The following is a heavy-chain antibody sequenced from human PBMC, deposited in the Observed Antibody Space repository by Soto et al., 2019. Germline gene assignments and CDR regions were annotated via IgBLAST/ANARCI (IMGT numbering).Heavy chain of an antibody. D-gene: IGHD3-16*02. J-gene: IGHJ5*02. V-gene: IGHV3-7*03. Sequence: GESLRLSWSDSAFILSNYWMSWFRQAPGMGLQWVASIKEDGSEKYYVDPVKGRFTISRENAKNSLYLQMNSLRAEDTAVYYCARYRPLDPWGQGILVPVSS. CDR2: IKEDGSEK. CDR1: AFILSNYW. CDR3: ARYRPLDP.